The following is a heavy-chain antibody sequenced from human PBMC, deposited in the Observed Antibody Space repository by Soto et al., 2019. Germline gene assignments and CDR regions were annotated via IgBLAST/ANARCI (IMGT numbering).Heavy chain of an antibody. J-gene: IGHJ6*03. CDR2: ISGSGGST. V-gene: IGHV3-23*01. Sequence: GGSLRLSCAASGFTFSSYAMSWVRQAPGKGLEWVSAISGSGGSTYYADSVKGRFTISRDNSKNTLYLQMNSLRAEDTAVYYCAKAAVLRYFDWLFNMDVWGKGTTVTVSS. CDR1: GFTFSSYA. D-gene: IGHD3-9*01. CDR3: AKAAVLRYFDWLFNMDV.